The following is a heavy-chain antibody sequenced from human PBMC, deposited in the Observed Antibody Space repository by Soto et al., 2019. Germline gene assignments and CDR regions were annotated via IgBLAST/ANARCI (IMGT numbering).Heavy chain of an antibody. CDR1: GFTFSSYA. Sequence: GGSLRLSCAASGFTFSSYAMHWVRQAPGKGLEWVAVISYDGSNKYYADSVKGRFTISRDNSKNTLYLQMNSLRAEDTAVYYCARDPWGWQLPANYYYYGMDVWGQGTTVTVSS. CDR2: ISYDGSNK. V-gene: IGHV3-30-3*01. D-gene: IGHD6-6*01. J-gene: IGHJ6*02. CDR3: ARDPWGWQLPANYYYYGMDV.